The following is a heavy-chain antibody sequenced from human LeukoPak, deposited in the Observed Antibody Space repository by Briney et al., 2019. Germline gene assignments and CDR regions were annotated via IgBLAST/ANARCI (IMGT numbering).Heavy chain of an antibody. CDR1: GYTFTSYG. CDR2: ISAYNGNT. D-gene: IGHD4-17*01. Sequence: GASVTLSCTASGYTFTSYGISWVRQPPGQGLEWMGCISAYNGNTNYAQKLQGRVTMTTDTSTSTAYMELRSLRSDDTAVYYCARGGDWATVTLIDYWGQGTLVTVSS. CDR3: ARGGDWATVTLIDY. J-gene: IGHJ4*02. V-gene: IGHV1-18*04.